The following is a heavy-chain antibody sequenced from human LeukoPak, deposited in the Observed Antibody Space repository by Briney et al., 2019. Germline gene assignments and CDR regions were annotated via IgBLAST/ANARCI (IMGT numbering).Heavy chain of an antibody. CDR1: GFTFSNAW. CDR3: ARGPYWADTSGHFYY. D-gene: IGHD3-22*01. Sequence: GGSLRLSCAASGFTFSNAWMSWVRQAPGKGLEWVGRIKSKTDGGTTDYAAPVKGRFTISRDDSKNTLYLQMNSLRAEDTAEYYCARGPYWADTSGHFYYWGQGTLVTVSS. V-gene: IGHV3-15*01. J-gene: IGHJ4*02. CDR2: IKSKTDGGTT.